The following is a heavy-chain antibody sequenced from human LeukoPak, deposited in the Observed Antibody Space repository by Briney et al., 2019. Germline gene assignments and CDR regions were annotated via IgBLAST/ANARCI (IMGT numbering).Heavy chain of an antibody. CDR2: FDPEDGET. CDR1: GYTLTELS. V-gene: IGHV1-24*01. CDR3: ATGIVVVPAARHYYMDV. Sequence: ASVKVSRKVSGYTLTELSMHWVRQAPGKGLEWMGGFDPEDGETIYAQKFQGRVTMTEDTSTDTAYMELSSLRSEDTAVYYCATGIVVVPAARHYYMDVWGKGTTVTVSS. D-gene: IGHD2-2*01. J-gene: IGHJ6*03.